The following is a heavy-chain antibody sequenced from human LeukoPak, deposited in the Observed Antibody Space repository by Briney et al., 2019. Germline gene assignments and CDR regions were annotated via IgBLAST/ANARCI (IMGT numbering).Heavy chain of an antibody. CDR3: ASSSAGWNYELDY. CDR1: GYTFTSYG. CDR2: INPNSGGT. Sequence: VKVSCKASGYTFTSYGISWVRQAPGQGLGWMGWINPNSGGTNYAQKFQGRVTMTRDTSISTAYMELSRLRSDDTAVYYCASSSAGWNYELDYWGQGTLVTVSS. J-gene: IGHJ4*02. V-gene: IGHV1-2*02. D-gene: IGHD1-7*01.